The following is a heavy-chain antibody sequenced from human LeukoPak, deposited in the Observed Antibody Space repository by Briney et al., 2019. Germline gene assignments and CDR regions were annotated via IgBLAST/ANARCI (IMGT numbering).Heavy chain of an antibody. CDR3: ARDQGSSGFDY. J-gene: IGHJ4*02. CDR1: GGTFSSYA. V-gene: IGHV1-69*05. CDR2: IIPIFGTA. Sequence: SVKVSCKASGGTFSSYAISWVRQAPGQGLEWMGGIIPIFGTANYAQKLQGRVTMTTDTSTSTAYMELRSLRSDDTAVYYCARDQGSSGFDYWGQGTLVTVSS. D-gene: IGHD6-19*01.